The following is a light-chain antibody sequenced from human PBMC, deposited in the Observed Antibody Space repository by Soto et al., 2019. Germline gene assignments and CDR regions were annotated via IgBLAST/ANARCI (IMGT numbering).Light chain of an antibody. CDR3: CSYAGSPRYV. J-gene: IGLJ1*01. Sequence: ALTQPASVSGSPGQSITISCTGTSSDVGSYNLVSWYQQHPGKAPKLMIYEVSKRPSGVSNRFSGSKSGNTASLTISGLQAEDEADYYCCSYAGSPRYVFGTGTKLTVL. CDR2: EVS. V-gene: IGLV2-23*02. CDR1: SSDVGSYNL.